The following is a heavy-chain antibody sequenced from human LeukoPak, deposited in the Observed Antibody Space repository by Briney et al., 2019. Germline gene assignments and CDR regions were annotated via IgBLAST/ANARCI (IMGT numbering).Heavy chain of an antibody. Sequence: PGGSLRLSCAASGFTFSNNGMNWVRQAPGKGLEWVSGISPSGDTTYYADSVKGRFTISRDNSKNTLYLQMNSLRAEDTAVYYCARRAGAYSHPYDYWGQGTLVTVSS. D-gene: IGHD4/OR15-4a*01. V-gene: IGHV3-23*01. CDR3: ARRAGAYSHPYDY. J-gene: IGHJ4*02. CDR2: ISPSGDTT. CDR1: GFTFSNNG.